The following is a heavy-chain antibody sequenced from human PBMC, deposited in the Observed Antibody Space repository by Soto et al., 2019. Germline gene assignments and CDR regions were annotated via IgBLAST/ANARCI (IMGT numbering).Heavy chain of an antibody. J-gene: IGHJ6*02. V-gene: IGHV3-74*01. Sequence: EVQLVESGGGLVQPGGSLRLSCVASGFTFSTYWMHWVRQAPRKGLVWVSRIKFDDSSTSYADSVKGRFTISRDNAKNTVYLQMNSLGAEDTGVFYCARGLRNYYGVDVWGQGTTVTVSS. D-gene: IGHD5-12*01. CDR3: ARGLRNYYGVDV. CDR2: IKFDDSST. CDR1: GFTFSTYW.